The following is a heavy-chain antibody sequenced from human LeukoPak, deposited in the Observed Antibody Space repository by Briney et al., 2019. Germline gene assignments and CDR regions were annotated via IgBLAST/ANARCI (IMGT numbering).Heavy chain of an antibody. CDR1: GGSISSGDYY. J-gene: IGHJ4*02. CDR2: IYYSGST. V-gene: IGHV4-30-4*01. D-gene: IGHD3-22*01. Sequence: SETLSLTCTVSGGSISSGDYYWSWIRQPPGKGLEWIGYIYYSGSTYYNPSLKSRVTISVDTSKNQFSLKLSSVTAADTAVYYCARGLYYYDSSSGNDYWSQGTLVTVSS. CDR3: ARGLYYYDSSSGNDY.